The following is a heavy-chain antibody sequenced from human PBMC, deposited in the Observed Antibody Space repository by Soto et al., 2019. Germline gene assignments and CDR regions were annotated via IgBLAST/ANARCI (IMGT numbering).Heavy chain of an antibody. Sequence: GASVKVSCKASGYTFTSYAMHWVRQAPGQRLEWMGWINAGNGNTKYSQKFQGRVTITRDTSASTAYMELSSLRSEDTAAYYCASIPMTTVSLVMDVWGQGTTVTVSS. CDR3: ASIPMTTVSLVMDV. J-gene: IGHJ6*02. V-gene: IGHV1-3*01. CDR1: GYTFTSYA. CDR2: INAGNGNT. D-gene: IGHD4-4*01.